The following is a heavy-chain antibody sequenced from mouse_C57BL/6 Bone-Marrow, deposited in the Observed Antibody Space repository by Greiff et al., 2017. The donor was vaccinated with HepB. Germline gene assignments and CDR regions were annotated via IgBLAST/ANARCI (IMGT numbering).Heavy chain of an antibody. CDR1: GFSLTSYG. V-gene: IGHV2-3*01. Sequence: VQLVESGPGLVAPSQSLSITCTVSGFSLTSYGVSWVRQPPGKGLEWLGVIWGDGSTNYHSALISRLSISKDNSKSQVFLKLNSLQTDDTATYYCAKPNLYYYGSSPYYYAMDYWGQGTSVTVSS. D-gene: IGHD1-1*01. CDR2: IWGDGST. CDR3: AKPNLYYYGSSPYYYAMDY. J-gene: IGHJ4*01.